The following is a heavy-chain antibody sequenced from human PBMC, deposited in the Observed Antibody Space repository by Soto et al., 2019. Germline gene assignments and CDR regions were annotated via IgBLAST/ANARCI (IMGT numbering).Heavy chain of an antibody. CDR3: AKALGDDSSGYFVY. CDR2: ISYDGSNK. V-gene: IGHV3-30*18. J-gene: IGHJ4*02. CDR1: GFTFSSYG. D-gene: IGHD3-22*01. Sequence: GGSLRLSCAASGFTFSSYGMHWVRQAPGKGLEWVAVISYDGSNKYYADSVKGRFTISRDNSKNKLYLQMNSLRAEDTAVYFCAKALGDDSSGYFVYWGQGTLVTVPS.